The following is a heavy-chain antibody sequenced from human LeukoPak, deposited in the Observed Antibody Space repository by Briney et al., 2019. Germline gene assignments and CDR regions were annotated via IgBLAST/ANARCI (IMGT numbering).Heavy chain of an antibody. CDR3: ARHATYDGTAGGPDY. CDR2: IYPGDSDT. CDR1: GYIFANYW. D-gene: IGHD3-22*01. V-gene: IGHV5-51*01. Sequence: GESLKISCNTSGYIFANYWIGWVCQMPGKGLEWMGIIYPGDSDTRYSPSFQGQVNISADKSISTAYLQWSSLKASDTAMYFCARHATYDGTAGGPDYWGQGTLVTVSS. J-gene: IGHJ4*02.